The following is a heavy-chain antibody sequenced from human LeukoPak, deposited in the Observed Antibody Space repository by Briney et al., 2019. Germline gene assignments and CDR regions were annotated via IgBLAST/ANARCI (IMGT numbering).Heavy chain of an antibody. Sequence: GGSLRLSCAASGFTFSSYSMNWVRQAPGKGLEWVSSIGSSSSYIYYADSVKGRFTISRDNAKNSLYLQMNSLRAEDTAVYYCAREFYVFDYWGQGTLVTVSS. D-gene: IGHD5/OR15-5a*01. CDR1: GFTFSSYS. V-gene: IGHV3-21*01. CDR2: IGSSSSYI. J-gene: IGHJ4*02. CDR3: AREFYVFDY.